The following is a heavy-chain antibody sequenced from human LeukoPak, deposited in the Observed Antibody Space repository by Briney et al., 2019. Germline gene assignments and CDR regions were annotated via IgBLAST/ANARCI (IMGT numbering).Heavy chain of an antibody. J-gene: IGHJ5*02. D-gene: IGHD3-10*01. CDR3: ARGGEWFDP. CDR2: INPNSGGT. Sequence: HXVRQAPGQGLEWMGWINPNSGGTNYAQKFQGRVTMTRDTSISTAYMELSRLRSDDTAVYYCARGGEWFDPWGQGTLVTVSS. V-gene: IGHV1-2*02.